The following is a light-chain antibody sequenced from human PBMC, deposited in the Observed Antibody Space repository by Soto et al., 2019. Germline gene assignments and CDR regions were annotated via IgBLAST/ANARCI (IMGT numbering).Light chain of an antibody. V-gene: IGLV2-14*01. CDR1: SSDVGGYNY. J-gene: IGLJ1*01. CDR3: SSYTNNSPYV. Sequence: HSALTQPASVSGSPGQSITISCTGTSSDVGGYNYVSWYRQHPGKAPKLMIFEVSNRPSGISIRFSGSKSGNTASLTISGLQTEDEADYYCSSYTNNSPYVFGTGTKLTVL. CDR2: EVS.